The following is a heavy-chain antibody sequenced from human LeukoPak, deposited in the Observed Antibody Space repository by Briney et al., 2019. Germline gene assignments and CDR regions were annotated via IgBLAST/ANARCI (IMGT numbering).Heavy chain of an antibody. D-gene: IGHD2-21*02. CDR1: GGSISSSSYY. CDR3: ARHGGGAATANAFDI. J-gene: IGHJ3*02. Sequence: PSETLSLTCTVSGGSISSSSYYWGWIRQPPGTGLEWIGSIYYSGSTYYNPSLKSRVTISVDTSKNQFSLKLSSVTAADTAVYYCARHGGGAATANAFDIWGQGTMVTVSS. CDR2: IYYSGST. V-gene: IGHV4-39*01.